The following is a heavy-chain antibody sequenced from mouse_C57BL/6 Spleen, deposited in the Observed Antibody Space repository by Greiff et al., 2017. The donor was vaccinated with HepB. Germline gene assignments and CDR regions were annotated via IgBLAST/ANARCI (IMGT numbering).Heavy chain of an antibody. Sequence: QVQLQQSGAELARPGASVKLSCKASGYTFTSYGISWVKQRTGKGLEWIGEIYPRSGNTSYNEKFKGKATLTADKSTSTAYMELHGLTSEYSAVYFCARSGYDAFDYWGQGTTLTVSS. CDR3: ARSGYDAFDY. CDR1: GYTFTSYG. CDR2: IYPRSGNT. D-gene: IGHD2-2*01. V-gene: IGHV1-81*01. J-gene: IGHJ2*01.